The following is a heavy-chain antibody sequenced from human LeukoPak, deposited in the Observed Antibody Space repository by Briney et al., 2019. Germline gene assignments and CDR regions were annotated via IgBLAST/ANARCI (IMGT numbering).Heavy chain of an antibody. CDR3: ARGSTDEP. CDR2: INQDGSET. D-gene: IGHD4-17*01. CDR1: GFTFSRYW. V-gene: IGHV3-7*01. J-gene: IGHJ5*02. Sequence: GGSLRLSCAASGFTFSRYWMSWVRQAPGKGLEWVANINQDGSETYYVDSVKGRFTISRDNAKNSLYLQVNSLRVEDTAVYYCARGSTDEPWGQGTLVTVSS.